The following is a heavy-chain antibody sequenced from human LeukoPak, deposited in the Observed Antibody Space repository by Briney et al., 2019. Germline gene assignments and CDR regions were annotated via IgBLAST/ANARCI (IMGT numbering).Heavy chain of an antibody. Sequence: GGSLRLSCAASGFTFSSYAMSWVRQAPGKGLEWVSAISGSGGSTYYADSVKGRFTISRDNSKNTLYLQMSSLRAEDTAVYYCAKDIYDSSGYYSSSVAFDIWGQGTMVTVSS. D-gene: IGHD3-22*01. V-gene: IGHV3-23*01. CDR1: GFTFSSYA. J-gene: IGHJ3*02. CDR3: AKDIYDSSGYYSSSVAFDI. CDR2: ISGSGGST.